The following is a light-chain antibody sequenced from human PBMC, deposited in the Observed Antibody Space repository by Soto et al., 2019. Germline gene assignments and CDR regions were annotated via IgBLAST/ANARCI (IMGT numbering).Light chain of an antibody. V-gene: IGKV3-11*01. CDR3: QQRSNWPPRFT. Sequence: EIVLTQSPATLSLSPGERATLSCRASQSVSSYLAWYQQQPGQAPRLLIYYASNRATGIPARFSGSGSGTDVTLTISSLEPEDFAVYYCQQRSNWPPRFTFGGGTKVEIK. CDR2: YAS. CDR1: QSVSSY. J-gene: IGKJ4*01.